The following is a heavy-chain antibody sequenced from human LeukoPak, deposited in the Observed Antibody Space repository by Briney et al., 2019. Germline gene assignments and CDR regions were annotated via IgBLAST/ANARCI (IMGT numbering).Heavy chain of an antibody. V-gene: IGHV4-59*01. CDR2: IFYSGNT. CDR3: ARVSVGNWFDP. J-gene: IGHJ5*02. Sequence: SETLFLTCTVSGDSFNRYYWSWIRQSPGKGLEWIGYIFYSGNTNYNPSLKSRVTISVDMSKNQFSLNLSSVTAADTAVYYCARVSVGNWFDPWGQGTLVTVSS. D-gene: IGHD1-26*01. CDR1: GDSFNRYY.